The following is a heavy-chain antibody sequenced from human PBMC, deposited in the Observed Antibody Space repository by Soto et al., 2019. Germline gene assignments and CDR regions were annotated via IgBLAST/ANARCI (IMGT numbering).Heavy chain of an antibody. CDR2: IYYSGTT. CDR3: ARSISVAMDF. V-gene: IGHV4-39*01. D-gene: IGHD6-19*01. Sequence: SETLSLTCTVSGGSISSSSYHWGWIRQPPGKGLEWIGSIYYSGTTYYNPSLKSRVTISVDTSKNQFSLKLSSVTAADTAVYNCARSISVAMDFWGQGTLVTVSS. J-gene: IGHJ4*02. CDR1: GGSISSSSYH.